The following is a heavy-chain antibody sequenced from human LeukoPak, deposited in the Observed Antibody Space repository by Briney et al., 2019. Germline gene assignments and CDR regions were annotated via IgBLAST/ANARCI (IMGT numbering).Heavy chain of an antibody. Sequence: ASVKVSCKVSGYTLTELSMHWVRQAPGKGLEWMGGFDPEDGETIYAQKFQGRVTMTEDTSTDTAYMELSSLRSEDTAVYYCATSGYYGSGSYYKAPTPVDYWGLGTLVTVSS. V-gene: IGHV1-24*01. CDR3: ATSGYYGSGSYYKAPTPVDY. J-gene: IGHJ4*02. CDR2: FDPEDGET. D-gene: IGHD3-10*01. CDR1: GYTLTELS.